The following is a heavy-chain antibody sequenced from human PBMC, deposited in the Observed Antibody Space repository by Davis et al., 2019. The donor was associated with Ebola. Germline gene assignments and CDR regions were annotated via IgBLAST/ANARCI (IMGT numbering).Heavy chain of an antibody. CDR2: IDYDGGTT. CDR3: VKELSSRWYEGHFDY. V-gene: IGHV3-43*01. Sequence: PGGSLRLSCAASGFSFDDYSMHWVRQAPGKGLEWVSLIDYDGGTTHYADSVKGRFTISRDNSKNSLYLQMNSLRAEDSALYYCVKELSSRWYEGHFDYWGQGTQVTVSS. CDR1: GFSFDDYS. D-gene: IGHD6-13*01. J-gene: IGHJ4*02.